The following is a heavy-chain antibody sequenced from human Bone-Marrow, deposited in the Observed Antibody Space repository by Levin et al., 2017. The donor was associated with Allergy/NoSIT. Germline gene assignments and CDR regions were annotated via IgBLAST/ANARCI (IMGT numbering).Heavy chain of an antibody. V-gene: IGHV3-21*01. CDR2: ISGDSGYM. CDR3: ARDINYDYWGGYYTNDAFDI. Sequence: GGSLRLSCEASGFTFSSYSMNWVRQAPGKGLEWVSLISGDSGYMFYADSLKGRFTISRDNAKNSVYLQMTGLRAEDTAVYYCARDINYDYWGGYYTNDAFDIWGQGTVVTVSS. J-gene: IGHJ3*02. CDR1: GFTFSSYS. D-gene: IGHD3-3*01.